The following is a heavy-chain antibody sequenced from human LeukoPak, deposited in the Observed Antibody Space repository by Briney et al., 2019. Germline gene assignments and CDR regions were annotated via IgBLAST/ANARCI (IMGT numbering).Heavy chain of an antibody. Sequence: ASVKVSCKASGGTFSSYAISWVRQAPGQGLEWMGGIIPIFGTANYAQKFQGRVTITADESTSTAYMELSSLRSEDTAVYYCCIVVVPAAMLVSGWFDPWGQGTLVTVSS. D-gene: IGHD2-2*01. CDR2: IIPIFGTA. CDR1: GGTFSSYA. J-gene: IGHJ5*02. V-gene: IGHV1-69*13. CDR3: CIVVVPAAMLVSGWFDP.